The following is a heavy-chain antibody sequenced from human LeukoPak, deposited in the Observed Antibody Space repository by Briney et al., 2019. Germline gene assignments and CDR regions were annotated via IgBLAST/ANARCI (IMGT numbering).Heavy chain of an antibody. Sequence: GGSLRLSCAASGFTFSGYSMNWVRQAPGKGLEWVSSISSSSSYIYYADSVKGRFTISRDNAKNSLYLQMNSLRAQDTAVYYCARAPSYRGDSAYSWAQGPQAPVS. CDR3: ARAPSYRGDSAYS. D-gene: IGHD4-23*01. CDR2: ISSSSSYI. V-gene: IGHV3-21*01. CDR1: GFTFSGYS. J-gene: IGHJ4*02.